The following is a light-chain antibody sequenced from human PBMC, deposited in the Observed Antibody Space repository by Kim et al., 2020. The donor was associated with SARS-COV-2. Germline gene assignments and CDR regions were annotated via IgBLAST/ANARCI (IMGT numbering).Light chain of an antibody. CDR2: RSN. CDR3: AAWDDSLSGVL. CDR1: SSNIGSNY. V-gene: IGLV1-47*01. Sequence: QSVLTQPPSASGTPGQRVTISCSGSSSNIGSNYVYWYQQLPGTAPKLLIYRSNQRPSGVPDRFSGSKSGTSASLAISGLRSEDEADYYCAAWDDSLSGVLFGGGTQLTVL. J-gene: IGLJ2*01.